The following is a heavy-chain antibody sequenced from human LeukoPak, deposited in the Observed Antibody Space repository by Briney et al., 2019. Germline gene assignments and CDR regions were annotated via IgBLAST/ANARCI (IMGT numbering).Heavy chain of an antibody. Sequence: PGGSLRLSCAASGFTFNDYAMHWVRQVPGEGLEWVSGISWNSGNIGYADSVKGRFTISRDNAKNSLYLQMNSLRPEDTALYYCAKSLAVAGFDYWGQGTLVTVSS. CDR3: AKSLAVAGFDY. CDR2: ISWNSGNI. CDR1: GFTFNDYA. J-gene: IGHJ4*02. D-gene: IGHD6-19*01. V-gene: IGHV3-9*01.